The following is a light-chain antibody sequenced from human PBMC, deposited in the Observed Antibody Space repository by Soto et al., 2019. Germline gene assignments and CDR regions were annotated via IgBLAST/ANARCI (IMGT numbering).Light chain of an antibody. CDR2: EVS. J-gene: IGLJ3*02. Sequence: QSALTQPASVSGSPGQSITISCTGTSSDVGNYNYVSWYQQYPGKAPKLMIYEVSNRPSGVSNRFSGSKSGNTASLTISGLQAEDEADYYCSSYSGISTLVFGGGTKVTVL. CDR3: SSYSGISTLV. V-gene: IGLV2-14*01. CDR1: SSDVGNYNY.